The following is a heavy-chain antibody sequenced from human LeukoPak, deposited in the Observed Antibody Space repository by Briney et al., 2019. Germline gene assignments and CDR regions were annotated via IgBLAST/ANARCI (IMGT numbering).Heavy chain of an antibody. CDR2: ISGDGGST. D-gene: IGHD2-15*01. Sequence: GGSLRLSCAASGFTFDDYAMHWVRQAPGKGLEWVSLISGDGGSTYYADSVKGRFTISRDNSKNSLYLQMNSLRTEDTALYYSAKAYCSGGSCYLPIDYWGQGTLVTVSS. CDR3: AKAYCSGGSCYLPIDY. J-gene: IGHJ4*02. CDR1: GFTFDDYA. V-gene: IGHV3-43*02.